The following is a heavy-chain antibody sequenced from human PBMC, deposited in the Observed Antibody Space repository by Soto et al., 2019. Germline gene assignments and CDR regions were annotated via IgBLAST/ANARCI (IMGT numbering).Heavy chain of an antibody. J-gene: IGHJ5*02. CDR3: ARDLGWNFRVYNWFDP. Sequence: LXLSCAASGFTFSSYARHWVRQAPGKGLEWVAVISYDGSNKYYADSVKGRFTISRDNSKNTLYLQMNSLRAEDTAVYYCARDLGWNFRVYNWFDPWGQGTLVTVSS. CDR2: ISYDGSNK. D-gene: IGHD1-7*01. CDR1: GFTFSSYA. V-gene: IGHV3-30-3*01.